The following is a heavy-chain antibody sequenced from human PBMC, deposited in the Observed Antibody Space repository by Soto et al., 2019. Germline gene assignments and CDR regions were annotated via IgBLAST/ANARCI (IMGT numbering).Heavy chain of an antibody. Sequence: PSETLSLTCTVSGGSISSGDYYWSWIRQPPGKGLEWIGYIYYSGSTYYNPSLKSRVTISVDTSKNQFSLKLSSVTAADTAVYYCASERKDIVLVPAAGTYYYYYGMDVWGQGTTVTVSS. CDR1: GGSISSGDYY. CDR3: ASERKDIVLVPAAGTYYYYYGMDV. V-gene: IGHV4-30-4*01. D-gene: IGHD2-2*01. CDR2: IYYSGST. J-gene: IGHJ6*02.